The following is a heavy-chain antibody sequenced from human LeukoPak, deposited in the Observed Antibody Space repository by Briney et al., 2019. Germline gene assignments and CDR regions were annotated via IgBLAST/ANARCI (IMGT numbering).Heavy chain of an antibody. Sequence: GASVKVSCKVSGYTLTELSMHWVRQAPGKGLEWMGGFDPEDGETIYAQKFQGRVTMTEDTSTGTAYMELSSLRSEDTAVYYCATVAMMDFWSGPNDYWGRGTLVTVSS. CDR1: GYTLTELS. CDR2: FDPEDGET. V-gene: IGHV1-24*01. J-gene: IGHJ4*02. D-gene: IGHD3-3*01. CDR3: ATVAMMDFWSGPNDY.